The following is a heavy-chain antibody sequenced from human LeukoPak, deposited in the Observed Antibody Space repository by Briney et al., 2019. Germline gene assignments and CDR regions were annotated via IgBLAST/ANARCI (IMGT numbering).Heavy chain of an antibody. D-gene: IGHD3/OR15-3a*01. CDR1: GYTFTSYY. V-gene: IGHV1-46*01. Sequence: ASVKVSCKAPGYTFTSYYMHWVRQAPGQGLEWMGIINPSGGSTSYAQKFQGRVTMTRDTSTSTVYMELSSLRSEDTAVYYCARDTVDPYYYYYGMDVWGQGTTVTVSS. J-gene: IGHJ6*02. CDR2: INPSGGST. CDR3: ARDTVDPYYYYYGMDV.